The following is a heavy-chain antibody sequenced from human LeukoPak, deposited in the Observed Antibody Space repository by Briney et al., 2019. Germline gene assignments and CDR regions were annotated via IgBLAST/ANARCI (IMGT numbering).Heavy chain of an antibody. CDR2: SCDSEST. Sequence: SETLSLTCTVSGGSISSSSYYWGWIRQPPGKGLDWIGYSCDSESTYYNPSLKSRVTISVDTSKNQFSLKLSSVTAADTAVYYCARHLSEYYGSGSYYNSWGQGTLVTVSS. V-gene: IGHV4-39*01. CDR1: GGSISSSSYY. D-gene: IGHD3-10*01. CDR3: ARHLSEYYGSGSYYNS. J-gene: IGHJ4*02.